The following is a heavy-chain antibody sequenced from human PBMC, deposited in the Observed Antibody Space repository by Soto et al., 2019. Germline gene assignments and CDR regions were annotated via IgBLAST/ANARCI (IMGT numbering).Heavy chain of an antibody. V-gene: IGHV4-30-2*01. J-gene: IGHJ4*02. Sequence: SETLSLTCAVSGGSISSGGYSWSWIRQPPGKGLEWIGYIYHSGSTYYNPSLKSRVTISVDRSKNQFSLKLSSVTAADTAVYYFARGNGFYDSSGYYLKWGQGTLVTVSS. D-gene: IGHD3-22*01. CDR3: ARGNGFYDSSGYYLK. CDR1: GGSISSGGYS. CDR2: IYHSGST.